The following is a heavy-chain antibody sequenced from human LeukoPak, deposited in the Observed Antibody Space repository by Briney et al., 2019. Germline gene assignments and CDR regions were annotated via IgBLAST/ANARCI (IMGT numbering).Heavy chain of an antibody. CDR3: ARVGGDIAAVGLLWFGDLGYYYYYMDV. Sequence: ASVKLSRKSSGGTFRSYAISWVRQAPGQGLEWMGGIIPIFGTTNYSQKFQGRVTITADDSTSTAYMEVNSLRSEDTAVYYCARVGGDIAAVGLLWFGDLGYYYYYMDVWGKGTTVTISS. J-gene: IGHJ6*03. CDR1: GGTFRSYA. V-gene: IGHV1-69*13. CDR2: IIPIFGTT. D-gene: IGHD3-10*01.